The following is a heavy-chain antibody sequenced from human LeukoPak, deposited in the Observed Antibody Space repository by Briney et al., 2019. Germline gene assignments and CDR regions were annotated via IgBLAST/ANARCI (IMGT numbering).Heavy chain of an antibody. J-gene: IGHJ4*02. CDR3: ARGGAARPDY. D-gene: IGHD6-6*01. Sequence: AGGSLRLSCAASGFTFSSYTMNWVRQPPGKGLEWVSNIGTSSTTIYYADSVKGRFTISRDNAKNSLYLQMNSLRAEDTAVYYCARGGAARPDYWGQGTLVTVSS. CDR1: GFTFSSYT. CDR2: IGTSSTTI. V-gene: IGHV3-48*01.